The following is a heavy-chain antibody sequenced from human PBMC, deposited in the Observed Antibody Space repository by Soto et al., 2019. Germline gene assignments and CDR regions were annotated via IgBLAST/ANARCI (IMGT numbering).Heavy chain of an antibody. Sequence: EVQLVESGGGLVKPGGSLRLSCAASGFTFSNAWMSWVRQAPGKGLEWVGRIKSKTDGGTTDYAAPVKGRFTISRDDSKNMLYLQMNSLKTEHTAVYYCSKPIVVVPAASNRDYWYFDLWCRCTLVTASS. CDR3: SKPIVVVPAASNRDYWYFDL. CDR1: GFTFSNAW. D-gene: IGHD2-2*01. CDR2: IKSKTDGGTT. V-gene: IGHV3-15*01. J-gene: IGHJ2*01.